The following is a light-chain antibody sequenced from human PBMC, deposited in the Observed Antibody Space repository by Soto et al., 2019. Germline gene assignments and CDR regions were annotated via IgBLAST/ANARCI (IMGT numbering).Light chain of an antibody. V-gene: IGKV1-39*01. CDR2: AAS. Sequence: DIQMTQSPSSLSASLGDVVTITCRTSQTISSYLNWYKQKPGKAPELLIHAASSLQSGVPSRFSGSGSGADFTLTISSLQPEDFATYYCQQSYSTPWTFGQGTKVEIK. CDR3: QQSYSTPWT. J-gene: IGKJ1*01. CDR1: QTISSY.